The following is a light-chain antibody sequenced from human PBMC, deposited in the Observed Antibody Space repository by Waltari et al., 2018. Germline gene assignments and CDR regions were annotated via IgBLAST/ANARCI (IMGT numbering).Light chain of an antibody. CDR1: NLGDKY. Sequence: SYDLTQPPSVSVSPGQTATTPCPGENLGDKYVCWYQQRPGQSPVLLVFQDNKRPSGIPERFSGSNSGNTATLTISGTQAMDEADYYCQAWDSGVIFGGGTKLTVL. V-gene: IGLV3-1*01. CDR2: QDN. CDR3: QAWDSGVI. J-gene: IGLJ2*01.